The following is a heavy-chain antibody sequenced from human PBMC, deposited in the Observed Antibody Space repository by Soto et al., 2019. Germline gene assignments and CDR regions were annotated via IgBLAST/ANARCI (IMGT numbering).Heavy chain of an antibody. D-gene: IGHD1-7*01. CDR2: ISSNGGTT. CDR1: GFTFSSYD. V-gene: IGHV3-64*01. J-gene: IGHJ4*02. Sequence: EVQLAESGGGMVQPGGSLRLSCVASGFTFSSYDMHWVRQAPGKGLEYVSSISSNGGTTYYGNSVKGRFTISRDNSKTTLYLQMGSLRAEDMAVYYCVRRVSGNYDYWGQGTLVTGSS. CDR3: VRRVSGNYDY.